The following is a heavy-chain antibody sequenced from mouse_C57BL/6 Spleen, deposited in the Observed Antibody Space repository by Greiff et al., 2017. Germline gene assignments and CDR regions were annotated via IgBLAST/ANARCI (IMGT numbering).Heavy chain of an antibody. CDR2: IRLKSDNYAT. V-gene: IGHV6-3*01. Sequence: EVKVIESGGGLVQPGGSMKLSCVASGFTFSNYWMNWVRQSPEKGLEWVAQIRLKSDNYATHYAESVKGRFTISRDDSKSSVYLQMNNLRAEDTGIYYCTEGNYYYGLDYWGQGTTLTVSS. J-gene: IGHJ2*01. CDR3: TEGNYYYGLDY. CDR1: GFTFSNYW. D-gene: IGHD1-1*01.